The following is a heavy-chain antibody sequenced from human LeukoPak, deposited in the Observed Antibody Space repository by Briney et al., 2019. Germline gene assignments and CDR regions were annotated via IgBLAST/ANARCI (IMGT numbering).Heavy chain of an antibody. CDR2: INWNGGST. J-gene: IGHJ4*02. CDR1: GFTFDDYG. V-gene: IGHV3-20*04. CDR3: ARAGQRAYFDY. Sequence: PGGSLRLSCAASGFTFDDYGMSWVRQAPGKGLEWVSGINWNGGSTGYADSVKGRFTISRDNAKNSLYLQMNSRRAEDTAVYYCARAGQRAYFDYWGQGTLVTVSS.